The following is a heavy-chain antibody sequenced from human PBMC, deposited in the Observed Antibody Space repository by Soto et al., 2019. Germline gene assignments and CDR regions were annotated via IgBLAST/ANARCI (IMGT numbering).Heavy chain of an antibody. V-gene: IGHV4-34*01. J-gene: IGHJ5*02. CDR2: INHSGST. Sequence: SETLSLTCAVYGGSFSGYYWSWIRQPPGKGLEWIGEINHSGSTNYNPSLKSRVTISVDTSKNQFSLKLSSVTAADTAVYYCARGLPNCTNGVCYTRAWFDPWGQGTLVTVSS. CDR1: GGSFSGYY. CDR3: ARGLPNCTNGVCYTRAWFDP. D-gene: IGHD2-8*01.